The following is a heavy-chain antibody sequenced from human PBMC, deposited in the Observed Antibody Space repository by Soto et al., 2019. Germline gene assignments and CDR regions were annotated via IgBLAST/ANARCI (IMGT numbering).Heavy chain of an antibody. CDR2: IYHSGST. J-gene: IGHJ4*02. D-gene: IGHD5-12*01. CDR3: PRQGYSGYDLDY. V-gene: IGHV4-30-2*01. CDR1: GGSISSGGYS. Sequence: SETLSLTCAVSGGSISSGGYSWSWIRQPPGKGLEWIGYIYHSGSTYYNPSLKSRVTISVDRSKNQFSLKLSSVTAADTAVYYCPRQGYSGYDLDYWGQGTLVTVSS.